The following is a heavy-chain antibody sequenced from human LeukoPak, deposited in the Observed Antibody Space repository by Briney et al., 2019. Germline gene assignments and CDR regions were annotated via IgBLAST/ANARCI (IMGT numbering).Heavy chain of an antibody. CDR2: IYHSGST. D-gene: IGHD5-24*01. CDR1: GVSFRGYY. Sequence: TPSETLSLTCAVYGVSFRGYYWSWIRQPPGKGLEWIGYIYHSGSTYYNPSLKSRVTISVDRSKNQFSLKLSSVTAADTAVYYCARARRDGYNWWRWVDYWGQGTLVTVSS. J-gene: IGHJ4*02. CDR3: ARARRDGYNWWRWVDY. V-gene: IGHV4-30-2*01.